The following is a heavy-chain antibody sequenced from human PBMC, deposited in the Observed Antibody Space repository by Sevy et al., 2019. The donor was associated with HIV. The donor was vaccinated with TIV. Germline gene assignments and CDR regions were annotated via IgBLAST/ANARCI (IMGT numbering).Heavy chain of an antibody. CDR1: GFTFSNNA. J-gene: IGHJ4*02. CDR3: AKDLVYDSSGFYSFDY. V-gene: IGHV3-23*01. CDR2: SSDGST. D-gene: IGHD3-22*01. Sequence: GGSLRLSCAASGFTFSNNAMNWVRQAPGKGLEWVSASSDGSTYYADSVKGRFTISRDNSENTLYLQMNSLRAEDTAVYYCAKDLVYDSSGFYSFDYWGQGTLVTVSS.